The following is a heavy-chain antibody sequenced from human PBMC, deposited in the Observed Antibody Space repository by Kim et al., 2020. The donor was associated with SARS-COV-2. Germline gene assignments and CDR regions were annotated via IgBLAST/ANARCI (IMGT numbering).Heavy chain of an antibody. J-gene: IGHJ4*01. D-gene: IGHD3-22*01. CDR3: ARDNDITMIEVVTAPDY. Sequence: GGSLRLSCAASGFTFSSYAMHWVRQAPGKGLEWVAVISYDGSNKYYADSVKGRFTISRDNSKNTLYLQMNSLRAEDTAVYYCARDNDITMIEVVTAPDY. CDR2: ISYDGSNK. V-gene: IGHV3-30*04. CDR1: GFTFSSYA.